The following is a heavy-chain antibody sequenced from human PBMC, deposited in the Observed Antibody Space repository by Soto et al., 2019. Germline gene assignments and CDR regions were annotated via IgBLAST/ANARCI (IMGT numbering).Heavy chain of an antibody. J-gene: IGHJ3*02. CDR1: GVSIYSGGYY. CDR2: IYYTGHT. Sequence: QVQLQESGPGLVKPSQTLSLTCSVSGVSIYSGGYYWSWIRHHPGKGLEWIGYIYYTGHTFYNPSLKSRVAMSLDTSKNQFSLKLSSVTAADTAVYYCARGSQLQRDALDIWGQGTMVTVSS. CDR3: ARGSQLQRDALDI. D-gene: IGHD2-2*01. V-gene: IGHV4-31*03.